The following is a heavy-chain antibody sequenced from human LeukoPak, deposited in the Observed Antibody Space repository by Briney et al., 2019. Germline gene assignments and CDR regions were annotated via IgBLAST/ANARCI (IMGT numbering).Heavy chain of an antibody. CDR1: GGSFSGYY. V-gene: IGHV4-34*01. Sequence: SETLSLTCAVYGGSFSGYYWSWIRQPPGKGLEWIGEINHSGSTNYNPSLKSRVTISVDTSKNQFSLKLSSVTAADTAVYYCSSSGWSDAFDIWGQGTMVTVSS. CDR3: SSSGWSDAFDI. CDR2: INHSGST. D-gene: IGHD6-19*01. J-gene: IGHJ3*02.